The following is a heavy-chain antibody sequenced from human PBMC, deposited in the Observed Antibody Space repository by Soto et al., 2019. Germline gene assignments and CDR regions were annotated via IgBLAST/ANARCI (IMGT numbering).Heavy chain of an antibody. D-gene: IGHD3-10*01. CDR1: DGKIVDRSYC. Sequence: TVSDGKIVDRSYCWSMKHKPPGKGLEWIGSIYYSGSTYYNPSLKSRVTISVDTSKNQFSLKLSSVTAADTAVYYCARHGSGSYYADYYHGMDVWGQGTTVTGSS. CDR3: ARHGSGSYYADYYHGMDV. V-gene: IGHV4-39*01. CDR2: IYYSGST. J-gene: IGHJ6*02.